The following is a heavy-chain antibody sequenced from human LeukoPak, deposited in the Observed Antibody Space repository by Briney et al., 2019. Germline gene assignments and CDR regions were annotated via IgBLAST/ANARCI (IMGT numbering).Heavy chain of an antibody. Sequence: SGGSLRLSCAASGFTFSSYSMNWVRQAPGKGLEWVSSISSSSSYIHYADSVKGRFTISRDNAKNSLYLQMNSLRAEDTAVYYWARDNYDFWSGYYSIYFDYWGQGTLVTVSS. D-gene: IGHD3-3*01. V-gene: IGHV3-21*01. CDR1: GFTFSSYS. CDR3: ARDNYDFWSGYYSIYFDY. CDR2: ISSSSSYI. J-gene: IGHJ4*02.